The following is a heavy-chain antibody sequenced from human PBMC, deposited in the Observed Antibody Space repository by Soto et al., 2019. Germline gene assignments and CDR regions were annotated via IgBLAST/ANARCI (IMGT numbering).Heavy chain of an antibody. V-gene: IGHV4-59*01. CDR1: GGSISSYY. Sequence: PSETLSLTCTVSGGSISSYYWSWIRQPPGKGLEWIGYIYYSGSTNYNPSLKSRVTISVDTSKNQFSLKLSSVTAADTAVYYCARDRYIAGAYYYYYYMDVWGKGTTVTVSS. D-gene: IGHD1-20*01. J-gene: IGHJ6*03. CDR2: IYYSGST. CDR3: ARDRYIAGAYYYYYYMDV.